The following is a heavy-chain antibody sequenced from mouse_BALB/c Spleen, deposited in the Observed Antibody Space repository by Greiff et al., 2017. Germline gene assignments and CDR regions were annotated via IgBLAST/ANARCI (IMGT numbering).Heavy chain of an antibody. V-gene: IGHV5-17*02. CDR1: GFTFSSFG. Sequence: EVNVVESGGGLVQPGGSRKLSCAASGFTFSSFGMHWVRQAPEKGLEWVAYISSGSSTIYYADTVKGRFTISRDNPKNTLFLQMTSLRSEDTAMYYCARNDYGPWFAYWGQGTLVTVSA. CDR3: ARNDYGPWFAY. CDR2: ISSGSSTI. D-gene: IGHD2-4*01. J-gene: IGHJ3*01.